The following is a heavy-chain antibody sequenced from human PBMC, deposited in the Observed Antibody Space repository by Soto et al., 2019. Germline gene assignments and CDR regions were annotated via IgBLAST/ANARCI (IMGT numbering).Heavy chain of an antibody. CDR1: AFTYTRYS. CDR2: ISSTTNYI. Sequence: GGSLRLSCAASAFTYTRYSMSWVRQAPGKRLEWVSSISSTTNYIYYGDSMKCRFTMSRANAKNSLYLEMNSLRAEDTAVYYCARESEDLTSNFDYWDQGTLVTVSS. J-gene: IGHJ4*02. V-gene: IGHV3-21*06. CDR3: ARESEDLTSNFDY.